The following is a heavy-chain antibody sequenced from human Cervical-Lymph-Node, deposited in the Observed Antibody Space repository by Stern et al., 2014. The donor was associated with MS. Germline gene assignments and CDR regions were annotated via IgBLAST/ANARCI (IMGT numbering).Heavy chain of an antibody. CDR1: GYTFTNNW. CDR3: ARPPPRRKWDDPNYGMDV. D-gene: IGHD1-1*01. CDR2: IYPDDSDI. Sequence: EVQLVESGAEVKKPGESLKISCKGSGYTFTNNWIAWVRQMPGKGLEWMGIIYPDDSDIGYSPSLQGQVTISADKSLSTAHPQWRSLKAADSAVYFCARPPPRRKWDDPNYGMDVWGQGTTVTVSS. J-gene: IGHJ6*02. V-gene: IGHV5-51*03.